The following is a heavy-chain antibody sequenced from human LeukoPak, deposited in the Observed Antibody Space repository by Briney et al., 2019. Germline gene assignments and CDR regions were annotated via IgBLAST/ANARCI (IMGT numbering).Heavy chain of an antibody. Sequence: GGSLRLSCAASGFTFSNAWMNWVRQAPGRGLEWVGRIKSKTDGGTTDFAAPVKGRFTIPRDDSKNTLFLQMNSLKSDDTAFYYCTTRDYSTTWSSFDYWGQGTLVTVSS. D-gene: IGHD2-21*01. CDR2: IKSKTDGGTT. V-gene: IGHV3-15*01. CDR3: TTRDYSTTWSSFDY. CDR1: GFTFSNAW. J-gene: IGHJ4*02.